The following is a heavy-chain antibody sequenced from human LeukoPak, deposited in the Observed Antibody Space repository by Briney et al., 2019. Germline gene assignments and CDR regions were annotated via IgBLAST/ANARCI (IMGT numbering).Heavy chain of an antibody. Sequence: PSETLSLTCTVSGGSISSSSYYWGWIRQPPGKGLEWIGSIYYSGSTNYNPSLKSRVTISVDTSKNQFSLKLSSVTAADTAVYYCARGFQGSGNYFDYWGQGTLVTVSS. CDR3: ARGFQGSGNYFDY. CDR1: GGSISSSSYY. V-gene: IGHV4-39*07. CDR2: IYYSGST. J-gene: IGHJ4*02. D-gene: IGHD2-15*01.